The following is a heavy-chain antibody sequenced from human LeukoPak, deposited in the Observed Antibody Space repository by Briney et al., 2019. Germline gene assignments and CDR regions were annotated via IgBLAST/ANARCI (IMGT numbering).Heavy chain of an antibody. CDR2: IIPIFGTA. D-gene: IGHD3-3*01. Sequence: SVKVSCKASGGTFSSYAISWVRRAPGQGLEWMGGIIPIFGTANYAQKFQGRVTITTDESTSTAYMELSSLRSEDTAVYYCADYDFWSGYYLNWGQGTLVTVSS. CDR1: GGTFSSYA. V-gene: IGHV1-69*05. J-gene: IGHJ4*02. CDR3: ADYDFWSGYYLN.